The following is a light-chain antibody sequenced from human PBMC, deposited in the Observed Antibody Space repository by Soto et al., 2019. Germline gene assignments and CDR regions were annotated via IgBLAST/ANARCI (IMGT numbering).Light chain of an antibody. V-gene: IGKV3-15*01. Sequence: EIVMTQSPATLSVSPGERATLSCRASQSISSDLAWYQQRPGQAPRLLIYAASTRAIGIPARVSGSGSGAEFTLTISSLQSEDFATYYCQQYNNWPLAFGGGTKVESK. CDR2: AAS. CDR1: QSISSD. J-gene: IGKJ4*01. CDR3: QQYNNWPLA.